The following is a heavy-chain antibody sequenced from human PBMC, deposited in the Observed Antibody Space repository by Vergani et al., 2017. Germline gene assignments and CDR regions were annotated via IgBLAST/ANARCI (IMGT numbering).Heavy chain of an antibody. CDR1: GFTFSSYG. V-gene: IGHV3-30*03. CDR2: ISYDGSNK. J-gene: IGHJ4*02. D-gene: IGHD6-13*01. CDR3: ARGGYSSSWSDY. Sequence: QVQLVESGGGVVQPGRSLRLSCAASGFTFSSYGMHWVRQAPGKGLEWVAVISYDGSNKYYADSVKGRFSISRDNSKNTLYLQMNSLRAEDTAVYYCARGGYSSSWSDYWGQGTLVTVSS.